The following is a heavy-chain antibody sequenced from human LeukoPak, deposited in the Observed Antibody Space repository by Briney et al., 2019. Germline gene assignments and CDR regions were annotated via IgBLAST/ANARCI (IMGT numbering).Heavy chain of an antibody. V-gene: IGHV3-23*01. J-gene: IGHJ6*03. CDR3: AKRITYYYDSSGRPNMDV. CDR1: GFTFSSYS. CDR2: ISGSGGST. Sequence: PGGPLRLSCAASGFTFSSYSMNWVRQAPGKGLEWVSAISGSGGSTYYADSVKGRFTISRDNSKNTLYLQMNSLRAEDTAVYYCAKRITYYYDSSGRPNMDVWGKGTTVTVSS. D-gene: IGHD3-22*01.